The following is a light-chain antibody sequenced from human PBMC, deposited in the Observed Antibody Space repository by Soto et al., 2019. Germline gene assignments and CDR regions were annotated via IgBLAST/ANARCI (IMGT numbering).Light chain of an antibody. CDR1: QSVSGN. CDR3: QQYNNWPPGT. Sequence: IVMTQSPATLSVSPGEGATLSCRASQSVSGNLAWYQQKPGQAPRLLIYDASNRATGIPARFSGSGSGADFTLTISSLEPEDFAVYYCQQYNNWPPGTFGQGTKVDIK. V-gene: IGKV3D-15*01. J-gene: IGKJ1*01. CDR2: DAS.